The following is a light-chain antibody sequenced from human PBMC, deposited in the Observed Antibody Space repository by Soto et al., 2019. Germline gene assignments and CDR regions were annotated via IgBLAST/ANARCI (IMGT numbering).Light chain of an antibody. CDR2: LERSGSY. V-gene: IGLV4-60*02. Sequence: QPVLTQSSSASASLGSSVKLTCTLSSGHSFYIIAWHQQQPGKAPRYLMKLERSGSYNKGSGVPDRFSGSSSGADRYLTISNLQFEDEADYYCETWNINTRVFGGGTKLTVL. CDR1: SGHSFYI. J-gene: IGLJ2*01. CDR3: ETWNINTRV.